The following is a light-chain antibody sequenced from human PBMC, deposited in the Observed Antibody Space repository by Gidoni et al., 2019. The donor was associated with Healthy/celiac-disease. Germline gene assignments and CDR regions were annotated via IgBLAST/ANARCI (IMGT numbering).Light chain of an antibody. CDR2: KAS. V-gene: IGKV1-5*03. J-gene: IGKJ1*01. CDR3: QQYNSYSPWT. CDR1: QSISSW. Sequence: DIQMTQSPSTLSTSVGDRVTITCRASQSISSWLAWYQQNPGKAPKLLIYKASSLESVVPSRFSGSGSGTEFTLTISSLQPDDFATYYCQQYNSYSPWTFGQGTKVEIK.